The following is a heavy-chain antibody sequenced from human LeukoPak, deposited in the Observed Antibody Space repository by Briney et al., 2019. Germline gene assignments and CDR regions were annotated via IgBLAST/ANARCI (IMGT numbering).Heavy chain of an antibody. Sequence: GGSLRLSCVASGFTLNTYSMNWFRQAPGKGLEWISYISSSSGTIYYSDSVKGRFTISRDNAKNSLYLQMNNLRDEDTAVYYCARGRDLFDSWGQGTLVIVSS. CDR1: GFTLNTYS. J-gene: IGHJ4*02. V-gene: IGHV3-48*02. CDR2: ISSSSGTI. CDR3: ARGRDLFDS.